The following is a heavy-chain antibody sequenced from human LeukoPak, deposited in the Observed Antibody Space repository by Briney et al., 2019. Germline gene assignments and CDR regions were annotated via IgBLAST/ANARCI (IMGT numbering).Heavy chain of an antibody. J-gene: IGHJ3*02. CDR2: ISYDGSNK. V-gene: IGHV3-30*04. D-gene: IGHD3-22*01. CDR1: GFSFSSYA. Sequence: GGSLRLSCAASGFSFSSYAIHWVRQAPGKGLEWVAVISYDGSNKYYADSVKGRFTISRDNSKNTLYLQMNSLRAEDTAVYYCARAATMIVVPIQAGAFDIWGQGTMVTVSS. CDR3: ARAATMIVVPIQAGAFDI.